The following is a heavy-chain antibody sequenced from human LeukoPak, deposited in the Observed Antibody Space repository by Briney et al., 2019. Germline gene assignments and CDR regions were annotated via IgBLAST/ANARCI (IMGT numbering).Heavy chain of an antibody. CDR3: ARQGVAAAGSVDYFDY. D-gene: IGHD6-13*01. J-gene: IGHJ4*02. CDR1: GGSISSSSYY. Sequence: SETLSLTCTVSGGSISSSSYYWGWIRQPPGKGLEWIGSIYYSGSTYYNPSLKSRVTISVDTSKNQFSLKLSSVTAADTAVYYCARQGVAAAGSVDYFDYWGQGTLVTVSS. V-gene: IGHV4-39*01. CDR2: IYYSGST.